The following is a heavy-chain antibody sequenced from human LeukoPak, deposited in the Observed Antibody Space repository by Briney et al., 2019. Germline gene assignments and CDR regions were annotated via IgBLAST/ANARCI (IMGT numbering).Heavy chain of an antibody. CDR3: AREYCSGGSCYHYYYYYYMDV. D-gene: IGHD2-15*01. J-gene: IGHJ6*03. CDR2: ISGSGGST. Sequence: PGGSLRLSCAASGFTFSSYAMSWVRQAPGKGLEWVSAISGSGGSTYYADSGKGRFTISRDNSKNTLYLQMNSLRAEDTAVDYCAREYCSGGSCYHYYYYYYMDVWGKGTTVTISS. CDR1: GFTFSSYA. V-gene: IGHV3-23*01.